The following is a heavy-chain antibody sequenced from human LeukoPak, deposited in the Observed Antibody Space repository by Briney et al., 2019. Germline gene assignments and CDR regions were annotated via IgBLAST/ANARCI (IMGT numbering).Heavy chain of an antibody. Sequence: SETLSLTCTVSGGSISSGDYYWSWIRQPPGKGLEWIGYIYYSGSTYYNPSLKSRVTMSVDTSKNQFSLKLSSLTAADTAVYYCARARDSSGSRPCYYYYYMDVWGKGTTVTVSS. CDR2: IYYSGST. V-gene: IGHV4-30-4*08. CDR3: ARARDSSGSRPCYYYYYMDV. J-gene: IGHJ6*03. CDR1: GGSISSGDYY. D-gene: IGHD3-22*01.